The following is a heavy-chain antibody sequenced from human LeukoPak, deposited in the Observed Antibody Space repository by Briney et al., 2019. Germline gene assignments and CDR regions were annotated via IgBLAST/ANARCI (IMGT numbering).Heavy chain of an antibody. Sequence: SVKVSCKASGGTFSRYGISWVRQAPGQGLEWMGRIIPILGIANYAQKFQGRVTITADKSTSTAYMELSSLRSEDTAVYYCATVSDYYDSSPLGYWGQGTLVTVSS. J-gene: IGHJ4*02. V-gene: IGHV1-69*04. CDR3: ATVSDYYDSSPLGY. D-gene: IGHD3-22*01. CDR2: IIPILGIA. CDR1: GGTFSRYG.